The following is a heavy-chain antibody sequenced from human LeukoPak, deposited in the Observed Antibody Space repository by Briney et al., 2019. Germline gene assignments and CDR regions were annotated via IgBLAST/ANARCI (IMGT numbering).Heavy chain of an antibody. CDR1: GGSISSYD. Sequence: SETLSLTCTVSGGSISSYDWSWIRQPAGKGLEWIGRIYTSGSTNYNPSLKSRITMSVDASKNQFSLKLSSVTAADTAVYYCARSLGYCTNGVCPRYFDYWGQGTLVTVCS. V-gene: IGHV4-4*07. D-gene: IGHD2-8*01. CDR3: ARSLGYCTNGVCPRYFDY. J-gene: IGHJ4*02. CDR2: IYTSGST.